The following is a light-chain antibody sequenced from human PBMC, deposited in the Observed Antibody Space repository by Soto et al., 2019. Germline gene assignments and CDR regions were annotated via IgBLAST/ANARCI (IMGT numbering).Light chain of an antibody. V-gene: IGKV3-11*01. CDR3: QQRSNWPPIT. J-gene: IGKJ5*01. CDR2: DAS. Sequence: EVVLTQSPGTLSLSPGERAPLSCRPSQSVSTSFLAWYQQKPGQAPRLLIYDASNRATGIPARFSGSGSGTDFTLTISSLEPEDFAVYYCQQRSNWPPITFGQGTRLEIK. CDR1: QSVSTSF.